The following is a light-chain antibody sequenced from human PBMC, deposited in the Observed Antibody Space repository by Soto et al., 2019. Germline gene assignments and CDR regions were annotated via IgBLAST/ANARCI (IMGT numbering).Light chain of an antibody. V-gene: IGLV2-14*01. CDR1: NSDVGGYEY. J-gene: IGLJ1*01. CDR2: EVT. Sequence: QSVLTQPASVSGSPGQSITISCTGTNSDVGGYEYVSWYQQHPGKAPKLIIFEVTNRPAGVSSRFSGSKSGNTASLTISGLQGEDEVDYYCQSYDSSLYGYVFGSGTRSPS. CDR3: QSYDSSLYGYV.